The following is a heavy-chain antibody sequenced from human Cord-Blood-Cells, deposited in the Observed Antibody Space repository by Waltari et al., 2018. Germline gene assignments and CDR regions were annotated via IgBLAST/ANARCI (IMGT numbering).Heavy chain of an antibody. CDR2: VSDYNRNT. V-gene: IGHV1-18*01. D-gene: IGHD3-3*01. J-gene: IGHJ5*02. Sequence: QVQLVQSGAEVKKPGASVKVSCKASGYTFTSYGISWVRQAPGQGLEWMGWVSDYNRNTNDAQKLQGRVTMTTDTSTSTAYMELRSLRSDDTAVYYCARVGGICGVVINWFDPWGQGTLVTVSS. CDR3: ARVGGICGVVINWFDP. CDR1: GYTFTSYG.